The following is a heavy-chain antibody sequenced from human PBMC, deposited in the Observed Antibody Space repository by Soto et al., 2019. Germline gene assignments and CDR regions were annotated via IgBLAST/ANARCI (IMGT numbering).Heavy chain of an antibody. CDR2: ISYTGTT. CDR3: VRVGGYYGDYLNFDY. V-gene: IGHV4-59*01. Sequence: SETLSPTCTVSDSSISPYYRSWIRQPPEKRLEWIGYISYTGTTNYNPYLKSRVTITAATSNNPFFLSLTSVTAADTAVYYCVRVGGYYGDYLNFDYWGPGTLVS. J-gene: IGHJ4*02. D-gene: IGHD4-17*01. CDR1: DSSISPYY.